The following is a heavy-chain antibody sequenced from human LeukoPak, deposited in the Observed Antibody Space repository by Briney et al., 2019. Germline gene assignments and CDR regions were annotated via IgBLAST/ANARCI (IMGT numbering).Heavy chain of an antibody. Sequence: SETLSLTCAVYGGSFSGYYWSWIRQPPGKGLEWIGEINHSGSTNYNPPLKSRVTISVDTSKNQFSLKLSSVTAADTAVYYCARVKRSSGYQAYYFDYWGQGTLVTVSS. CDR3: ARVKRSSGYQAYYFDY. D-gene: IGHD3-22*01. CDR2: INHSGST. J-gene: IGHJ4*02. CDR1: GGSFSGYY. V-gene: IGHV4-34*01.